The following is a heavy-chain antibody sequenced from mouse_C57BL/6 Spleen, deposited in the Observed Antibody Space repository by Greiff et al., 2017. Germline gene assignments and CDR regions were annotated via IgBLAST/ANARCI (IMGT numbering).Heavy chain of an antibody. J-gene: IGHJ2*01. CDR3: ARIYYGSSYYFDY. V-gene: IGHV1-63*01. D-gene: IGHD1-1*01. Sequence: VKLVESGAELVRPGTSVKMSCKASGYTFTNYWIGWAKQRPGHGLEWIGDIYPGGGYTNYNEKFKGKATLTADKSSSTAYMQFSSLTSEDSAIYYCARIYYGSSYYFDYWGQGTTLTVSS. CDR1: GYTFTNYW. CDR2: IYPGGGYT.